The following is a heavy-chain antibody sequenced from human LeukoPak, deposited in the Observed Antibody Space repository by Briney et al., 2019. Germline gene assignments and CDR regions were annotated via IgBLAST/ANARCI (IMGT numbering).Heavy chain of an antibody. Sequence: PSETLSLTCTVSGGSVSSGSYYWSWIRQPPGKGLECIGYISYSGITNYNPSLKSRVTISVDTSKNQFSLKLSSVTAADTAVYYCARGRRESYGDYANYFDYWGQGTLVTVSS. CDR1: GGSVSSGSYY. CDR2: ISYSGIT. D-gene: IGHD4-17*01. CDR3: ARGRRESYGDYANYFDY. J-gene: IGHJ4*02. V-gene: IGHV4-61*01.